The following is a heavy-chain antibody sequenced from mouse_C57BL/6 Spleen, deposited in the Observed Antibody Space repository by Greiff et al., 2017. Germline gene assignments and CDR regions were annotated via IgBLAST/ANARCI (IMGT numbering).Heavy chain of an antibody. CDR3: ARGYDYDGYYAMDY. J-gene: IGHJ4*01. Sequence: EVMLVESGGGLVKPGGSLKLSCAASGFTFSDYGMHWVRQAPEKGLEWVAYISSGSSTIYYADTVKGRFTISRDNAKNTLFLQMTSLRSEDTAMXYCARGYDYDGYYAMDYWGQGTSVTVSS. V-gene: IGHV5-17*01. D-gene: IGHD2-4*01. CDR2: ISSGSSTI. CDR1: GFTFSDYG.